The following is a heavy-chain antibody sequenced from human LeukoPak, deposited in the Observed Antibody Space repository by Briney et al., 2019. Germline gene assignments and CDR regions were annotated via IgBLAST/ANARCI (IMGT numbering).Heavy chain of an antibody. Sequence: ASVKVSCKASGYTFTSYAMNWVRQAPGQGLEWMGWINTKTGNPTYAQGFTGRFVFSLDTSVSTAYLQISSLKAEDTAVYYCARAELVSTIFGVVIINYYYYYMDVWGKGTTVTVSS. V-gene: IGHV7-4-1*02. CDR2: INTKTGNP. CDR1: GYTFTSYA. CDR3: ARAELVSTIFGVVIINYYYYYMDV. J-gene: IGHJ6*03. D-gene: IGHD3-3*01.